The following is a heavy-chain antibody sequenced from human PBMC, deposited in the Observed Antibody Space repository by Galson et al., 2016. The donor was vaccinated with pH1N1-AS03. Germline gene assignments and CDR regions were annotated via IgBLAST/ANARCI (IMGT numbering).Heavy chain of an antibody. D-gene: IGHD1-20*01. CDR1: GFTFSTYW. Sequence: SLRLSCAVSGFTFSTYWMSWVRQAPGKGLEWVANIKPDGSEKYYVDSVKGRFTITRDNAKNGLFLQMNILRPEDTAVYYSTSAYNWNGYGGQGTLVTVSS. V-gene: IGHV3-7*03. CDR3: TSAYNWNGY. CDR2: IKPDGSEK. J-gene: IGHJ4*02.